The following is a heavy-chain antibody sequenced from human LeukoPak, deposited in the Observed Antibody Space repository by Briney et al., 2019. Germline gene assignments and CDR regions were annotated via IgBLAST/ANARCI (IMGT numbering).Heavy chain of an antibody. CDR1: GITFSSYA. V-gene: IGHV3-64*01. J-gene: IGHJ4*02. D-gene: IGHD6-19*01. CDR3: ARIRGGWYFDY. Sequence: GGSLRLSCAASGITFSSYAMHWVRQAPGKGLEYVSSISGNGGNTYYANSVKGRFTISRDNSKNTLYLQMGSLRAEDMAVYYCARIRGGWYFDYWGQGTLVTVSS. CDR2: ISGNGGNT.